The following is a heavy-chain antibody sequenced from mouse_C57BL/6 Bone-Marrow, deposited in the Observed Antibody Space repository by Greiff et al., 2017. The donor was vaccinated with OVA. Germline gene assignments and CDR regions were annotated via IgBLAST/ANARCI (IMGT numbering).Heavy chain of an antibody. CDR1: GFTFTNYY. J-gene: IGHJ2*01. CDR3: ARYKGRVAVDYFDN. Sequence: EVQRVESGGGLVQPGDSLSLSCAASGFTFTNYYMSWVRQPPGKALEWLAFIRNKPNGSTTEYSASVQGRFTISRDNSQSILYLQMNALRAEDSATYYCARYKGRVAVDYFDNRGQGTALTVSS. V-gene: IGHV7-3*01. D-gene: IGHD1-1*01. CDR2: IRNKPNGSTT.